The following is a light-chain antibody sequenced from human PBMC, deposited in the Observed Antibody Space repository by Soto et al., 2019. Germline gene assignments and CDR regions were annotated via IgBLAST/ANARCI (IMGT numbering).Light chain of an antibody. J-gene: IGKJ1*01. CDR2: GAS. CDR3: QQYNNWRPWT. Sequence: EIVMTQSPATLSVSPGERATLSCRASQSVSSNLAWYQQKPGQAPRLLIYGASTRATGTPARFSGSGSGTEFTLTISSLHSEDFAVYYCQQYNNWRPWTFGQGTKVEIK. CDR1: QSVSSN. V-gene: IGKV3-15*01.